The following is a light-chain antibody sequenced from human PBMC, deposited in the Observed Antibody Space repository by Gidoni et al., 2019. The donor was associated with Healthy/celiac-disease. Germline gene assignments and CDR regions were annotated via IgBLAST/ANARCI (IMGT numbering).Light chain of an antibody. CDR3: GTWDSSLSAEV. J-gene: IGLJ3*02. V-gene: IGLV1-51*01. CDR1: RSNTGNNY. CDR2: DNN. Sequence: QSVLTQPLSVSAAPGQKVTISCSGSRSNTGNNYVSWYQQLPGTAPKLLIYDNNKRPSGIPDRFSGSKSGTSATLGITGLQTGDEADYYCGTWDSSLSAEVFGGGTKLTVL.